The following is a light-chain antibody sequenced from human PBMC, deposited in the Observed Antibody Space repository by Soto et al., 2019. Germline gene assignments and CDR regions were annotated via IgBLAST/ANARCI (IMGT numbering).Light chain of an antibody. V-gene: IGKV3-15*01. CDR1: QSVGSN. Sequence: EIVMTQSPATLSVSPGERVTLSCRASQSVGSNLAWYQQKPGQAPRLLIYGTSTRATAIPPRFSGSVSGTEFTLTISSLQSEDFAVYYCAQYNNWPPITFGQGTRLEIK. J-gene: IGKJ5*01. CDR3: AQYNNWPPIT. CDR2: GTS.